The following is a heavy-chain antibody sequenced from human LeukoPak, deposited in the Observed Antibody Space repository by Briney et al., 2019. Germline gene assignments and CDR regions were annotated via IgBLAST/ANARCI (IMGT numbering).Heavy chain of an antibody. V-gene: IGHV1-69*04. D-gene: IGHD2-2*02. CDR1: GGTFSSYA. Sequence: SVKVSCKASGGTFSSYAISWVRQAPGQGLEWMGRIIPILGIANYAQKFQGRVTITADKSTSTAYMELSSRRSEDTAVYYCARGGDCSSTSCYTYGWFDPWGQGTLVTVSS. CDR3: ARGGDCSSTSCYTYGWFDP. CDR2: IIPILGIA. J-gene: IGHJ5*02.